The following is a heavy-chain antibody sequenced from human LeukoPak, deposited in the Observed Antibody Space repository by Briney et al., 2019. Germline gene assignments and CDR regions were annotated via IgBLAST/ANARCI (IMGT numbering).Heavy chain of an antibody. CDR3: AQSGGYCSSTSCYGPIDS. V-gene: IGHV4-59*01. J-gene: IGHJ4*02. CDR2: IYYSGST. CDR1: GGSISSYY. D-gene: IGHD2-2*01. Sequence: SETLSLTCTVSGGSISSYYWSWIRQPPGKGLEWIGYIYYSGSTNYNPSLKSRVTISVGTSKNQFSLKLSSVTAADTAVYYCAQSGGYCSSTSCYGPIDSWGQGTLVTVSS.